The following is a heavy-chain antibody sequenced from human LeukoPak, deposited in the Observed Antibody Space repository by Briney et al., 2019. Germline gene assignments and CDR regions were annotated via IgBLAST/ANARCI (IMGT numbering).Heavy chain of an antibody. CDR2: IKRDGSKK. CDR3: TRVGYIDEGIDY. V-gene: IGHV3-7*04. D-gene: IGHD5-24*01. CDR1: GFTFNSYS. Sequence: PGGSLRLSCAASGFTFNSYSMNWVRQAPGKGLEWVANIKRDGSKKSYVDSVKGRFTISRDNAKNSLYLQMNSLRAEDTAIYYCTRVGYIDEGIDYWGQGTLVTVSS. J-gene: IGHJ4*02.